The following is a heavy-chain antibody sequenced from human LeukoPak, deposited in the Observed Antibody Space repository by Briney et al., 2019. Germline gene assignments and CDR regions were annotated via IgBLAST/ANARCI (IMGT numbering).Heavy chain of an antibody. V-gene: IGHV1-8*01. CDR3: ARGPYYYDSSGSVGDAFDI. CDR2: MNPNNGNT. D-gene: IGHD3-22*01. Sequence: GASVKVSCKASGYTFTSYGINWVRQATGQGLEWMGWMNPNNGNTGYAQKFQGRVTMTRNTSISTAYMELSSLRSEDTAVYYCARGPYYYDSSGSVGDAFDIWGQGTMVTVSS. J-gene: IGHJ3*02. CDR1: GYTFTSYG.